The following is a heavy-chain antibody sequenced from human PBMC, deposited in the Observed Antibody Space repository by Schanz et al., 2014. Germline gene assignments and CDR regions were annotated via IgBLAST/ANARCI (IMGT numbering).Heavy chain of an antibody. CDR3: VTEKRMESGTWAKAFDI. J-gene: IGHJ3*02. D-gene: IGHD3-3*01. CDR1: GYTFTTYY. V-gene: IGHV1-46*01. Sequence: QVQLVQSGAEVKKPGVSVKVSCKASGYTFTTYYIHWVRQAPGQGLEWMGLINPYDDTIDYAKKFQGRFTMTRDTSTTTVYMELSSLRSDDTAMYYCVTEKRMESGTWAKAFDIWGQGTWVNVSS. CDR2: INPYDDTI.